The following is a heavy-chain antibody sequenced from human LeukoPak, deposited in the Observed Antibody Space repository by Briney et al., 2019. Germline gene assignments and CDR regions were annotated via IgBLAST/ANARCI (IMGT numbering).Heavy chain of an antibody. CDR3: AKTKPLRGYYMDV. D-gene: IGHD1-14*01. Sequence: PGGSLRLSCAASGFTFSSYEMNWVRQAPGKGLEWVSYISSSGSTIYYADSVKGRFTISRDNSKNTLYLQMNSLRAEDTAVYYCAKTKPLRGYYMDVWGKGTTVTISS. CDR2: ISSSGSTI. CDR1: GFTFSSYE. V-gene: IGHV3-48*03. J-gene: IGHJ6*03.